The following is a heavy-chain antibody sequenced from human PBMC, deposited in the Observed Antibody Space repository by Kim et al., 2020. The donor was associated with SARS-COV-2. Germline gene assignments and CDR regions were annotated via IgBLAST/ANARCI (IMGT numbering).Heavy chain of an antibody. CDR2: ISYDGSNK. CDR1: GFTFSSYA. Sequence: GGSLRLSCAASGFTFSSYAMHWVRQAPGKGLEWVAVISYDGSNKYYADSVKGRFTISRDNSKNTLYLQMNSLRAEDTAVYYCARSGSGSYWNWFDHWGQGTLVTVSS. D-gene: IGHD3-10*01. J-gene: IGHJ5*02. V-gene: IGHV3-30-3*01. CDR3: ARSGSGSYWNWFDH.